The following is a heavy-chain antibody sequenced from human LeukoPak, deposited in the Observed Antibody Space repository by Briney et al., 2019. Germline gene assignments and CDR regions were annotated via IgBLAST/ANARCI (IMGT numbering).Heavy chain of an antibody. CDR1: GYTFTGYY. CDR2: INPNSGAT. J-gene: IGHJ4*02. CDR3: AGGATIGAVDSTDY. Sequence: ASVKVSCKASGYTFTGYYMHWVRQAPGQGLEWMGWINPNSGATEYAQRFQGRVTMTRDTSISTAYMELSRLTSDDTAVYYCAGGATIGAVDSTDYWGQGTLVTVSS. D-gene: IGHD6-13*01. V-gene: IGHV1-2*02.